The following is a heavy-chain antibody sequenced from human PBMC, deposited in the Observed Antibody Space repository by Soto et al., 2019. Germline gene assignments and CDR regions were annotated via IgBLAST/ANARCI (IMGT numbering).Heavy chain of an antibody. CDR2: IYNSGST. CDR1: GGSISSGCYS. Sequence: QLQLQASGSGLVKPSQTLYLTCAVSGGSISSGCYSWSWIRQPPGKGLEWIGDIYNSGSTSSNPSLKSRATTPVDWSKNQFSLKLSSVTAADTAVYYCARIPSPWGQGTLGTVSS. J-gene: IGHJ5*02. D-gene: IGHD2-21*01. V-gene: IGHV4-30-2*01. CDR3: ARIPSP.